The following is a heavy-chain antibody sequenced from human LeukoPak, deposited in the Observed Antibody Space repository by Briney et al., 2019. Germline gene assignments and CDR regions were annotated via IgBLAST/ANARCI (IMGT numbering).Heavy chain of an antibody. V-gene: IGHV3-21*01. CDR3: ANRYCGGDCISYFDY. Sequence: GGSLRLSCAASGFTFSSYGMNWVRQAPGKGLEWVSSLSSSSTYIYYADSVKGRFTISRDNAKNSLYLQMNSLRADDTAVYYCANRYCGGDCISYFDYWGQGTLVTVSS. D-gene: IGHD2-21*02. J-gene: IGHJ4*02. CDR1: GFTFSSYG. CDR2: LSSSSTYI.